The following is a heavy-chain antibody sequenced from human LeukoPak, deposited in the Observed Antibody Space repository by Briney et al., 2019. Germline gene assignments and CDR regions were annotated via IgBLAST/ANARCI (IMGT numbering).Heavy chain of an antibody. CDR3: AKDYYDSSGYYY. Sequence: GGSLRFSCAASGFTFSSYGMHWVRQAQGQGLEWWAVISYDGSNKYYAASVKGRFTISRDNSKNTLYLQMNSLRAEDTAVYYCAKDYYDSSGYYYWGQGTLVTVSS. CDR1: GFTFSSYG. CDR2: ISYDGSNK. J-gene: IGHJ4*02. V-gene: IGHV3-30*18. D-gene: IGHD3-22*01.